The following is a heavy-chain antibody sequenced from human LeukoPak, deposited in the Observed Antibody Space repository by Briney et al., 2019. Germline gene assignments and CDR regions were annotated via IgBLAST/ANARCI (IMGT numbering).Heavy chain of an antibody. D-gene: IGHD5-12*01. J-gene: IGHJ6*02. CDR1: GYTFTSNG. Sequence: ASVKVSCKASGYTFTSNGISWVRQAPGQGLEWMGWISAYNGNTNYAQKLQGRVTMTTDTSTSTAYMELRSLRSDDTAVYYCARGGGYSGYDSRYYYYGMDVWGQGTTVTVSS. V-gene: IGHV1-18*01. CDR2: ISAYNGNT. CDR3: ARGGGYSGYDSRYYYYGMDV.